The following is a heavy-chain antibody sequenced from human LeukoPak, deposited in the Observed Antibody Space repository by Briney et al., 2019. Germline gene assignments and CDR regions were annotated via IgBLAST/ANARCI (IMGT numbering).Heavy chain of an antibody. V-gene: IGHV1-46*01. CDR3: ARGPIVLMVYAPDYYYYYMDV. D-gene: IGHD2-8*01. CDR1: GYTFTNHF. CDR2: INPRGGST. J-gene: IGHJ6*03. Sequence: ASVKVSCKASGYTFTNHFMHLVRQAPGQGLEWMGIINPRGGSTGYAQKFQGRITITTDMSTRTAYMELSSLESEYTAVYYWARGPIVLMVYAPDYYYYYMDVWGKGTTVTVSS.